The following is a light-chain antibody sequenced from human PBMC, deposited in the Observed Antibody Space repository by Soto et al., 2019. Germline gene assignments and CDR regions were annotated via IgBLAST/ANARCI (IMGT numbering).Light chain of an antibody. CDR3: QQSFSTLWT. CDR1: QSITNY. CDR2: AGS. Sequence: DIQLTQSPSSLSASVGDRVSITCRASQSITNYLNWYQQKPGKAPTLLIYAGSILKSGVPSRFSGSGSGTDFTLTITSLQPGDFATYYCQQSFSTLWTFGQGTKVEIK. V-gene: IGKV1-39*01. J-gene: IGKJ1*01.